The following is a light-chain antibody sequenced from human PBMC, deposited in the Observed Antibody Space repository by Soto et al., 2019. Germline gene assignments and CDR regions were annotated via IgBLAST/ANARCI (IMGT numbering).Light chain of an antibody. CDR3: MQALQTPLT. V-gene: IGKV2-28*01. CDR1: QTLLHSNGYNY. J-gene: IGKJ1*01. Sequence: IVMTPSPLYLVVNTGEPASLTSRSTQTLLHSNGYNYLDWYLQKPGQSPQLLIYLGSNRASGVPDRFSGSGSGTDFTLKISRVEAEDVGVYYCMQALQTPLTLGQGTKV. CDR2: LGS.